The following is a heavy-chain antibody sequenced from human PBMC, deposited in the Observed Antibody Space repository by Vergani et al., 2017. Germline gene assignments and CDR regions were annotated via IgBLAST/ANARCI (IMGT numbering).Heavy chain of an antibody. CDR1: GFSLSNARMG. D-gene: IGHD3-16*02. CDR3: AHLRKNMITFGGVIVFDI. V-gene: IGHV2-26*01. J-gene: IGHJ3*02. CDR2: IFSNDEK. Sequence: QVTLKESGPVLVKPTETLTLTCTVSGFSLSNARMGVSWIRQPPGKALEWLAHIFSNDEKSYSTSLKSRLTISKDTSKSQVVLTMTNMDPVDTATYYCAHLRKNMITFGGVIVFDIWGQGTMVTVSS.